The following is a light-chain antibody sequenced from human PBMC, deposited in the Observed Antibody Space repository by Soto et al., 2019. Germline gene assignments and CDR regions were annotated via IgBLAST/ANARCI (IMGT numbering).Light chain of an antibody. CDR3: TPYTLTSPYV. CDR2: EAT. V-gene: IGLV2-14*01. CDR1: SSDIGRYNF. Sequence: QSALAQPASMSGSPGQSITISCTGTSSDIGRYNFVSWYQHHPGKAPKLIIYEATKRPSGVSYRFSGSKSGNTASLTISGLQAEDEADYYCTPYTLTSPYVFGTGTKVTVL. J-gene: IGLJ1*01.